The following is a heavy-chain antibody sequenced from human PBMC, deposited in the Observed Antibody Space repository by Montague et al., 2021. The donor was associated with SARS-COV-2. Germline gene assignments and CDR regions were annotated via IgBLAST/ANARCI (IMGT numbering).Heavy chain of an antibody. CDR1: GDSISSNNW. J-gene: IGHJ6*02. CDR3: ARDLRQWLADYSYYGLDV. D-gene: IGHD6-19*01. CDR2: TYHGGST. V-gene: IGHV4-4*02. Sequence: SETLSLTCAVSGDSISSNNWWNWVRQAPGKGLEWIGETYHGGSTNYNPSLKSRVTISVDKTKNQLYLKMRSVTAADTAVYYCARDLRQWLADYSYYGLDVWGQGTTVTVSS.